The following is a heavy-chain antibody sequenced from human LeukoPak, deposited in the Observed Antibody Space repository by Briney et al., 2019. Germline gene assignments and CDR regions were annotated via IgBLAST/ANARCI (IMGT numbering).Heavy chain of an antibody. CDR3: ARAIEAFDI. J-gene: IGHJ3*02. D-gene: IGHD1-26*01. Sequence: SETLSLPCAVYGGAFSGFYWSWVPQPPGKGLEWIGEINHSGSTNYNPSLKSRVTISVDTSKNQFSLKLSSVTAADTAVYYCARAIEAFDIWGQGTMVTVSS. V-gene: IGHV4-34*01. CDR2: INHSGST. CDR1: GGAFSGFY.